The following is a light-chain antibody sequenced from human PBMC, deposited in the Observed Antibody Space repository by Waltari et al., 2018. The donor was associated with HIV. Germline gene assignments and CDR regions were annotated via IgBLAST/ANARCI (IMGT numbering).Light chain of an antibody. CDR1: KNVDRY. J-gene: IGKJ3*01. CDR3: QQSYNTPPFT. Sequence: DIQMTQSPSSLSASVGDRVTITCRASKNVDRYVHWYQQKPGKAPKLLIYAASSLQSGVPSRFSGSGSGTEFTLTITSMQPEDFATDYCQQSYNTPPFTFGPGTKVDIK. CDR2: AAS. V-gene: IGKV1-39*01.